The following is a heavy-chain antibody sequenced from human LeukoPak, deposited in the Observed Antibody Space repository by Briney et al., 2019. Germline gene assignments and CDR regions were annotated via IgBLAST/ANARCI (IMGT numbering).Heavy chain of an antibody. CDR1: GYTFANHG. V-gene: IGHV1-3*01. CDR2: INAGEGKT. CDR3: ARGSGWSDYYGMDV. Sequence: ASVKVSCKASGYTFANHGMHWVRRAPGQGLEWMGWINAGEGKTKYLQKFQDRVTITRVTSASTASMELSSLRSEDTAVYYCARGSGWSDYYGMDVWGQGTAVIVSS. J-gene: IGHJ6*02. D-gene: IGHD6-19*01.